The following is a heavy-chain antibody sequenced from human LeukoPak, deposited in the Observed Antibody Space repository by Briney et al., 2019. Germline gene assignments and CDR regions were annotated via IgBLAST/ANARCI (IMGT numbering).Heavy chain of an antibody. CDR3: ARQSVAAVAGTGGNYYYGMDV. Sequence: GESLKISCRGAGYSFTSHWIGWVRPMPGKGLEWMGIIYPGDSETRYGPSFQGQVTISADKSISTAYLQWSSLKASDTAMYYCARQSVAAVAGTGGNYYYGMDVWGQGTTVTVSS. J-gene: IGHJ6*02. V-gene: IGHV5-51*01. D-gene: IGHD6-19*01. CDR2: IYPGDSET. CDR1: GYSFTSHW.